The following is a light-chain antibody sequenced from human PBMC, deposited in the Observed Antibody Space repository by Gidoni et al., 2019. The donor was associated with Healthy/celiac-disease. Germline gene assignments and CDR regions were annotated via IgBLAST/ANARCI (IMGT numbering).Light chain of an antibody. V-gene: IGKV3-15*01. Sequence: EIVMTQSPATLSVSPGESATLSCRASQSVGSNLAWYQQKPGQAPRLLIYGASTRATGIPARFSGSGSGTEFTLTISSLQSEDFAVYDCQQYNNWPPYTFGQGTKLEIK. J-gene: IGKJ2*01. CDR2: GAS. CDR3: QQYNNWPPYT. CDR1: QSVGSN.